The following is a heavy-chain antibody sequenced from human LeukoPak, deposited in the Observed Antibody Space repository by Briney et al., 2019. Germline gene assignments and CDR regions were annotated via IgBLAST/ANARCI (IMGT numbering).Heavy chain of an antibody. CDR3: ASWRGYYGSGSYYPMWYYGMDV. CDR1: GGSISSYY. V-gene: IGHV4-4*07. Sequence: SETLSLTCTVSGGSISSYYWSWIRQPAGKGLEWIGRIYTSGSTNYNPSLKSRVTISVDTSKNQFSLKLSSVTAADTAVYYCASWRGYYGSGSYYPMWYYGMDVWGQGTTVTVSS. CDR2: IYTSGST. D-gene: IGHD3-10*01. J-gene: IGHJ6*02.